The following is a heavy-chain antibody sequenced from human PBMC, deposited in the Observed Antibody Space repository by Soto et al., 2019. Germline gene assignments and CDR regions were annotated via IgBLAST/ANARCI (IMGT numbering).Heavy chain of an antibody. CDR2: FDPEDGET. CDR3: ATSSPGYQLLFVQEWVNYYYYYMDV. CDR1: GYTLTELS. J-gene: IGHJ6*03. V-gene: IGHV1-24*01. Sequence: GASVKVSCKVSGYTLTELSMHWVRQAPGKGLEWMGGFDPEDGETIYAQKFQGRVTMTEDTSTDTAYMELSSLRSEDTAVYYCATSSPGYQLLFVQEWVNYYYYYMDVWGKGTTVTVSS. D-gene: IGHD2-2*01.